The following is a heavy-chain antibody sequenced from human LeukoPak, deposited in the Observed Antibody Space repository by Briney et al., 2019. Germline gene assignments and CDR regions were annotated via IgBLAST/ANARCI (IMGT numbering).Heavy chain of an antibody. J-gene: IGHJ4*02. D-gene: IGHD3-9*01. CDR3: ARDFDWLFDY. Sequence: GGSLRLSCAASGFTFSSYSMNWVRQAPGKGLEWVSSISIISSYTFYADSVKGRFTISRDNADNSLYLQMNSLRAEDTAVYYCARDFDWLFDYWGQGTLVTVSS. V-gene: IGHV3-21*01. CDR1: GFTFSSYS. CDR2: ISIISSYT.